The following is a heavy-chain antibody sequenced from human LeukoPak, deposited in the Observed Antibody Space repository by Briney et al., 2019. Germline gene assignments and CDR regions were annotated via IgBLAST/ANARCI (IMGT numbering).Heavy chain of an antibody. CDR3: ARDGHYYYMDV. CDR1: GGSISSYY. CDR2: IYYSGST. V-gene: IGHV4-59*01. Sequence: SENLSLTCTVSGGSISSYYWSWIRQPPGKGLEWIGYIYYSGSTNYNPSLKSRVTISVDTSKNQFSLKLSSVTAADTAVYNCARDGHYYYMDVWGKGTTVTVSS. J-gene: IGHJ6*03.